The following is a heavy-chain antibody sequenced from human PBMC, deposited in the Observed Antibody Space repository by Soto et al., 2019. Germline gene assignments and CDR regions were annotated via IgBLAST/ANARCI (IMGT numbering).Heavy chain of an antibody. D-gene: IGHD6-13*01. J-gene: IGHJ4*02. CDR3: ARALTVDSRSWYYFDY. CDR1: GGTFSSYA. CDR2: IIPIFGTA. Sequence: QVQLVQSGAEVKKPGSSVKVSCKASGGTFSSYAISWVRQAPGQGLEWMGGIIPIFGTANYAQKFQGRVTVTAHKSTGTAYMELGSLRTADTPVYYRARALTVDSRSWYYFDYWVQGTLVPVSS. V-gene: IGHV1-69*14.